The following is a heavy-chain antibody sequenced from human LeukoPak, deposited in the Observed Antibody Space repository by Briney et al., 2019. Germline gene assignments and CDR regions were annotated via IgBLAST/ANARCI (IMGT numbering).Heavy chain of an antibody. CDR3: ARYYGSGSHLFDY. J-gene: IGHJ4*02. V-gene: IGHV4-31*03. Sequence: SETLSLTCTVSGGSISSGGYYWSWIRQHPGKGLEWIGYIYYSGSTYYNPSLKSRVTISVDTSKNQFSLKLSSVTAADTAVYYCARYYGSGSHLFDYWGQGTLVTVSS. CDR1: GGSISSGGYY. D-gene: IGHD3-10*01. CDR2: IYYSGST.